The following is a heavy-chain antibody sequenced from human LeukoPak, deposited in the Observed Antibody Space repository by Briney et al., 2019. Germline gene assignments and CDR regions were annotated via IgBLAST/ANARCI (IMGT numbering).Heavy chain of an antibody. CDR3: ARDGSSGSEYYGMDV. Sequence: ASVKVSCKASGYTFTGYYMHWVRQAPGQGLEWMGWINPNSGGTNYAQKFQGRVTMTRDTSISTAYMELSRLRSDDTAVYYCARDGSSGSEYYGMDVCGQGTTVTVSS. CDR1: GYTFTGYY. CDR2: INPNSGGT. J-gene: IGHJ6*02. D-gene: IGHD6-19*01. V-gene: IGHV1-2*02.